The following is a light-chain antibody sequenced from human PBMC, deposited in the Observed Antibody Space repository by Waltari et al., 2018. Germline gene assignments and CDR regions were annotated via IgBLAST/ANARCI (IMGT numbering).Light chain of an antibody. CDR3: QHYGTSPPIT. CDR2: GAS. CDR1: QSVSSIY. V-gene: IGKV3-20*01. J-gene: IGKJ5*01. Sequence: DIVLTQSPGTLSLSPGERATLSCRATQSVSSIYLAWYQQKPGQAPRLPIYGASIRATGIPDRFSGSGSGTDLTLTISRLEPEDFAVYYCQHYGTSPPITFGQGTRLDIK.